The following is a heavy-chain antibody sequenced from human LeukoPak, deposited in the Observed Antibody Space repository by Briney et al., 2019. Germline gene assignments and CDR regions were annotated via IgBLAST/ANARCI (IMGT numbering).Heavy chain of an antibody. CDR3: ASVSVWELATHPGGSFDY. Sequence: SSETLSLTCTVSGDLISRIEYYWGWVRQSPVRGLEWLGHIYHTGTTLYSPHLNNRLTLSVDSSKNQFSLTLKSVTAADTAVYYCASVSVWELATHPGGSFDYWGRGILVTVSS. D-gene: IGHD1-26*01. CDR1: GDLISRIEYY. V-gene: IGHV4-30-4*01. CDR2: IYHTGTT. J-gene: IGHJ4*02.